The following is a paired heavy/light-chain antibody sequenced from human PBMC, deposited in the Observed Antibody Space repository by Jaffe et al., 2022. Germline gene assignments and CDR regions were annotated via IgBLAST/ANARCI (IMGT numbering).Heavy chain of an antibody. V-gene: IGHV4-59*01. J-gene: IGHJ4*02. CDR2: IYYSGST. CDR3: ARGDGTLVDY. CDR1: GGSISSYY. Sequence: QVQLQESGPGLVKPSETLSLTCTVSGGSISSYYWSWIRQPPGKGLEWIGYIYYSGSTNYNPSLKSRVTISVDTSKNQFSLKLSSVTAADTAVYYCARGDGTLVDYWGQGTLVTVSS. D-gene: IGHD2-15*01.
Light chain of an antibody. Sequence: QPVLTQSSSASASLGSSVKLTCTLSSGHSSYIIAWHQQQPGKAPRYLMKLEGSGSYNKGSGVPDRFSGSSSGADRYLTISNLQSEDEADYYCETWDSNTHVVFGGGTKLTVL. J-gene: IGLJ2*01. V-gene: IGLV4-60*03. CDR2: LEGSGSY. CDR3: ETWDSNTHVV. CDR1: SGHSSYI.